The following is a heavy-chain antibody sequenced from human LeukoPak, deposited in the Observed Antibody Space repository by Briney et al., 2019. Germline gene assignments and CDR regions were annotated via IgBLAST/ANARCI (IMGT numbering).Heavy chain of an antibody. V-gene: IGHV5-51*01. CDR3: ASSFIVVVPAAISPDAFDI. Sequence: GESLKISCKGSGYSFTSYWIGWVRQMPGKGLEWMGIIYPGDSDTRYSPSFQGQVTISADKSISTAYLQWSSLKASDTAMYYWASSFIVVVPAAISPDAFDIWGQGTMVTVSS. CDR1: GYSFTSYW. CDR2: IYPGDSDT. J-gene: IGHJ3*02. D-gene: IGHD2-2*02.